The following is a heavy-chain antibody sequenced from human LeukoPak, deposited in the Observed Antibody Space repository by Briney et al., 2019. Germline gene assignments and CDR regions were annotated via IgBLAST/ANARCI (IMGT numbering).Heavy chain of an antibody. D-gene: IGHD6-13*01. CDR3: ARESPVAAVGRSWFDP. CDR2: ISGGGVTT. CDR1: GFTFSSYA. Sequence: GGSLRLSCAASGFTFSSYAMSWVRQAPGKGLEWVSTISGGGVTTYYADSVKGRLTISRDNSKNTVSLQMNSLRDDDTDVYFCARESPVAAVGRSWFDPWGQGTLVTVSS. V-gene: IGHV3-23*01. J-gene: IGHJ5*02.